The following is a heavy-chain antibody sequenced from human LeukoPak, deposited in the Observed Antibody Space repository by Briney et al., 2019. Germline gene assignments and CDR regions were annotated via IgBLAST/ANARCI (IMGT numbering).Heavy chain of an antibody. CDR1: GGSISSYY. V-gene: IGHV4-59*12. J-gene: IGHJ4*02. CDR3: ARVTRGLWFGEFYCDY. CDR2: IYYSGNT. D-gene: IGHD3-10*01. Sequence: SETLSLTCTVSGGSISSYYWNWIRQPPGKGLEWIAYIYYSGNTNYNPSLKSRVTISVDTSKNQFSLKLSSVTAADTAVYYCARVTRGLWFGEFYCDYWGQGTLVTVSS.